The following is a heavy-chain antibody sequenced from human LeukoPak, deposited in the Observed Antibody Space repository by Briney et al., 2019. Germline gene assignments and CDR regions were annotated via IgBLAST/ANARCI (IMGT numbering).Heavy chain of an antibody. V-gene: IGHV3-23*01. CDR1: GYTFSSHG. J-gene: IGHJ6*02. CDR3: ARDHEYSSSWYGAYYYYYGMGV. CDR2: INGAGDNT. Sequence: GGSLRLSCAASGYTFSSHGLTWVRQAPGKGLEWVSTINGAGDNTYYAETVKGRFTISRDNSKNTLYLQMNSLRAEDTAVYYCARDHEYSSSWYGAYYYYYGMGVWGQGTTVTVSS. D-gene: IGHD6-13*01.